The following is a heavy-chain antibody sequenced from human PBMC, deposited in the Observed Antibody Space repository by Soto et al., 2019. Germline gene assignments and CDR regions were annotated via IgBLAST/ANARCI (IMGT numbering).Heavy chain of an antibody. Sequence: EVQLVESGGGLVKPGGSLRLSCAASGFTFSTYSMNWVRQAPGKGLEWVSSISSSSSNIYYADSVKGRFTISRDNAKNSLYLELNGLRVEDTAVYYCAREKSGSWDVWGQGTTVTVSS. CDR2: ISSSSSNI. CDR1: GFTFSTYS. CDR3: AREKSGSWDV. D-gene: IGHD1-26*01. J-gene: IGHJ6*02. V-gene: IGHV3-21*01.